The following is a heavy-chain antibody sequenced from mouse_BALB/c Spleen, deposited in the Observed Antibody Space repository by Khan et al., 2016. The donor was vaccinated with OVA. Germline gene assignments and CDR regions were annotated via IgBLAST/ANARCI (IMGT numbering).Heavy chain of an antibody. J-gene: IGHJ4*01. CDR2: IWGGGSP. V-gene: IGHV2-6-5*01. CDR3: AKRTYSHYNTMDY. Sequence: VQLQESGPGLVAPSKSLSITCTVSGFSLTDFGVSWIRQPPGKGLEWLGVIWGGGSPYYNSDLKSRLNISKDNSKSQVFLKMNSLQTDDTAMYYCAKRTYSHYNTMDYWGQGTSVTVSS. D-gene: IGHD2-10*01. CDR1: GFSLTDFG.